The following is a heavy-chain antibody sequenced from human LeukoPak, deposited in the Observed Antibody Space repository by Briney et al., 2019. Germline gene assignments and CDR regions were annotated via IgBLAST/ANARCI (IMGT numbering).Heavy chain of an antibody. V-gene: IGHV4-61*02. Sequence: SQTLSLTCTVFGGSISSGSYYWSWIRQPAGKGLEWIGRIYTSGSTNYNPSLKSRVTISVDTSKNQFSLKLSSVTAADTAVYYCARDGRGVVVIWGQGTLVTVSS. CDR2: IYTSGST. CDR3: ARDGRGVVVI. D-gene: IGHD3-22*01. CDR1: GGSISSGSYY. J-gene: IGHJ4*02.